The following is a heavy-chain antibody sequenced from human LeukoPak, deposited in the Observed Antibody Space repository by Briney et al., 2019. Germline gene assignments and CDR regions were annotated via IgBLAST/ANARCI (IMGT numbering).Heavy chain of an antibody. J-gene: IGHJ6*02. V-gene: IGHV3-30*03. D-gene: IGHD3-3*01. CDR3: ATQSYDFWSGYYTSQAHYGMDV. Sequence: GGSLRLSCAASGFTFSDYYMSWIRQAPVKGLEWVAVISYDGSNKYYADSVKGRFTISRDNSKNTLYLQMNSLRAEDTAVYYCATQSYDFWSGYYTSQAHYGMDVWGQGTTVTVSS. CDR1: GFTFSDYY. CDR2: ISYDGSNK.